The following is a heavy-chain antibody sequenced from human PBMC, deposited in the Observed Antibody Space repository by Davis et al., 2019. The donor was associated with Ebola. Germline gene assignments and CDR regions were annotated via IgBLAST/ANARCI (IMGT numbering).Heavy chain of an antibody. V-gene: IGHV3-21*01. CDR3: AKDGRFDILTGYNGMDV. CDR2: ISSSSSYI. Sequence: GESLKISCAASGFTFSSYSVNWVRQAPGKGLEWVSSISSSSSYIYYADSVKGRYTISRDNAKNSVYLQMNSLRAEDTAVYYCAKDGRFDILTGYNGMDVWGQGTTVTVSS. J-gene: IGHJ6*02. D-gene: IGHD3-9*01. CDR1: GFTFSSYS.